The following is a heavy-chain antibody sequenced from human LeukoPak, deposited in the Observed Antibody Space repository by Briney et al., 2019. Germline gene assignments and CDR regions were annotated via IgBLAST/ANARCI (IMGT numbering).Heavy chain of an antibody. CDR3: AGAISARRWFDP. D-gene: IGHD6-13*01. CDR2: IYYSGST. Sequence: RPSETLSLTCTVSGGSISSGGYYWSWIRQHPGKGLEWIGYIYYSGSTYYNPSLKSRVTISVDTSKNQFSLKLSSVTAADTAVYYCAGAISARRWFDPWGQGTLVTVSS. J-gene: IGHJ5*02. CDR1: GGSISSGGYY. V-gene: IGHV4-31*03.